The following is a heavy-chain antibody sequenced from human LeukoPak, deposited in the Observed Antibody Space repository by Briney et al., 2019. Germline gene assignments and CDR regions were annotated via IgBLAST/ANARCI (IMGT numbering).Heavy chain of an antibody. CDR2: IYYSGST. J-gene: IGHJ4*02. CDR3: ARERRSSGWYADY. Sequence: PSETLSLTCTVSGGSISSYYWSWIRQPPGKGLEWIGYIYYSGSTNYNPSLKSRVTISVDTSKNQFSLKLSSVTAADTAVYYCARERRSSGWYADYWGQGTLVTVYS. V-gene: IGHV4-59*01. D-gene: IGHD6-19*01. CDR1: GGSISSYY.